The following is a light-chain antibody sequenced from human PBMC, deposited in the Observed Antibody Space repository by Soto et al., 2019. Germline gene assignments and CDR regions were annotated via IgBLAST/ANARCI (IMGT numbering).Light chain of an antibody. Sequence: QLVLTQSPSASASLGASVKLTCTLSSGHSSYAIAWHQQQPEKGPRYLLKLNSDGNHTKGVAIPVRFSGSSSGAELDLTIPRPQSEDDDDYYCQAWGIGIDVVFGGGTKLTVL. V-gene: IGLV4-69*01. J-gene: IGLJ2*01. CDR1: SGHSSYA. CDR3: QAWGIGIDVV. CDR2: LNSDGNH.